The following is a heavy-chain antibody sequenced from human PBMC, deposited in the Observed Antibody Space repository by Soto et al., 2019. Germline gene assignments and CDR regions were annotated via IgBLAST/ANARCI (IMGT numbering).Heavy chain of an antibody. CDR2: INSEGSST. Sequence: EVQLVESGGGLVQPGGSLRLSCAASGFTCSSYWMHWVRQAPGKGLVWVSRINSEGSSTSYADSVKGRFNISRDNAKNTLYLQMNSLRAEDTAVYYCVRTSLVVAAATREDYWGQGTLVTVSS. CDR3: VRTSLVVAAATREDY. J-gene: IGHJ4*02. CDR1: GFTCSSYW. V-gene: IGHV3-74*01. D-gene: IGHD2-15*01.